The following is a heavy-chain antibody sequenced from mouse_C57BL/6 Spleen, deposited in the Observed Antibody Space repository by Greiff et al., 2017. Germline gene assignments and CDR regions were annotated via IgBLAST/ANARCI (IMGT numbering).Heavy chain of an antibody. V-gene: IGHV1-80*01. CDR1: GYAFSSYW. Sequence: LQESGAELVKPGASVKISCKASGYAFSSYWMNWVKQRPGKGLEWIGQIYPGDGDTNYNGKFKGKATLTADKSSSTAYMQLSSLTSEDSAVYFCARSTSNYFDYWGQGTTLTVSS. J-gene: IGHJ2*01. CDR2: IYPGDGDT. D-gene: IGHD5-1*01. CDR3: ARSTSNYFDY.